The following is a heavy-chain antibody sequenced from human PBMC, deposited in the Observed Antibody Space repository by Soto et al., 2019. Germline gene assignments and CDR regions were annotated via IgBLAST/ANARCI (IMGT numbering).Heavy chain of an antibody. J-gene: IGHJ4*02. CDR3: ARRWGTYFDF. Sequence: LSLTCTVSGGSISSYYWSWIRQPPGKGLEWIGYIYYSGSTDYDPSLKSRVTISVDTSKNQFSLKLSSVTAADTAVYYCARRWGTYFDFWGQGTLVTVSS. CDR2: IYYSGST. D-gene: IGHD7-27*01. V-gene: IGHV4-59*01. CDR1: GGSISSYY.